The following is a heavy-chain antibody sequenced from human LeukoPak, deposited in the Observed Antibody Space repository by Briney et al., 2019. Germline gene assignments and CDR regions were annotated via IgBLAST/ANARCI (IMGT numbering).Heavy chain of an antibody. CDR2: INHSGST. J-gene: IGHJ6*02. Sequence: KPSETLSLTCAVYGGSFSGYYWSWIRQPPGKGLEWIGEINHSGSTNYNPSLKSRVTISVDTSKSQFSLKLSSVTAADTAVYYCARIFGVVITTSCYYYGMDVWGQGTTVTVSS. CDR3: ARIFGVVITTSCYYYGMDV. CDR1: GGSFSGYY. V-gene: IGHV4-34*01. D-gene: IGHD3-3*01.